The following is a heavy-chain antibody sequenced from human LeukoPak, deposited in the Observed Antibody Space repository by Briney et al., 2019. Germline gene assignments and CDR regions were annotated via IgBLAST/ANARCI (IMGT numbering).Heavy chain of an antibody. CDR2: IGSSGSTT. J-gene: IGHJ3*02. CDR1: GFTFSDYY. V-gene: IGHV3-11*01. CDR3: ARDSLLWFGELGDAFDI. D-gene: IGHD3-10*01. Sequence: GGSLRLSCAASGFTFSDYYMSWIRQAPGKGLEWVSYIGSSGSTTYYTDSVKGRFTISRDNAKNSLYLQMNSLRAEDTAVYYCARDSLLWFGELGDAFDIWGQGTMVTVSS.